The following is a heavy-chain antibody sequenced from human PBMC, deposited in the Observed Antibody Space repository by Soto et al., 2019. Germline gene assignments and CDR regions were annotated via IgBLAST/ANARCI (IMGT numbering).Heavy chain of an antibody. Sequence: EMRLVESGGGLVKPGESLRLSCVASGFTFSSVWMSWVRQAPGKGPEWVGHIKSNIDGGTTDYAAHVKSRFTISRDNSKTTLYLQMNSLKTEDTAVYHCTTSPGGVWGGQGTLVTVS. CDR3: TTSPGGVW. V-gene: IGHV3-15*01. CDR2: IKSNIDGGTT. CDR1: GFTFSSVW. J-gene: IGHJ1*01. D-gene: IGHD3-16*01.